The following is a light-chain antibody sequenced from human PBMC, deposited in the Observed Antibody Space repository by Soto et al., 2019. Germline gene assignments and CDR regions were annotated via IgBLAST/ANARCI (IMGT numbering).Light chain of an antibody. Sequence: QSALTQPASVSGSPGQSITISCTGTSSDVGGYNYVSWYQQHPGKAPKLMIYDVSNRPSGVSNRFSGSKSGNTASLTISGLQAEEEADYYCSSDTSSSVVFGGGTKLTVL. CDR2: DVS. CDR3: SSDTSSSVV. CDR1: SSDVGGYNY. J-gene: IGLJ2*01. V-gene: IGLV2-14*01.